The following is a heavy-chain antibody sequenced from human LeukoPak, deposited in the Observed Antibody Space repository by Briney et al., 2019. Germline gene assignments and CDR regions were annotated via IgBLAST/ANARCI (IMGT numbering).Heavy chain of an antibody. CDR2: INNVASHI. V-gene: IGHV3-21*01. CDR1: GFTFSSYS. J-gene: IGHJ4*02. D-gene: IGHD2/OR15-2a*01. Sequence: GGSLRLSCAASGFTFSSYSMNWVRQAPGKGLEWVSSINNVASHIYYAGSVRGRFTISRDNAKNSVYLQMNSLRAEDTAVYYCTRDATYYLRHGYFDYWGQGTLVTVSS. CDR3: TRDATYYLRHGYFDY.